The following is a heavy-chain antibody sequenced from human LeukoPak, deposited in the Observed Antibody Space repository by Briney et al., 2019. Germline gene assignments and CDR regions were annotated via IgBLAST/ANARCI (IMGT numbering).Heavy chain of an antibody. J-gene: IGHJ5*02. Sequence: ASVKVSCKASGYTFTDYYMHWVRQAPGQGLEWMGWINPNSGGTNFAQNFQGWVTMTSDTSISTAYMELYSLRSDDTAVYYCTRGIRGPGSSFWFDPWGQGTLVTVSS. CDR2: INPNSGGT. D-gene: IGHD3-10*01. CDR3: TRGIRGPGSSFWFDP. CDR1: GYTFTDYY. V-gene: IGHV1-2*04.